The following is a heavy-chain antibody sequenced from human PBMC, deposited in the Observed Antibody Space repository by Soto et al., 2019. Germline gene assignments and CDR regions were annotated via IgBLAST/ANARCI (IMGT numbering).Heavy chain of an antibody. J-gene: IGHJ6*02. V-gene: IGHV3-23*01. D-gene: IGHD6-13*01. CDR3: AKVAGQQQLGDSYYYYYYGMDV. Sequence: QPGGSLRLSCAASGFTFSSYAMSWVRQAPGKGLEWVSAISGSGGSTYYADSVKGRFTISRDNSKNTLYLQMNSLRAEDTAVYYCAKVAGQQQLGDSYYYYYYGMDVWGQGTTVTVPS. CDR1: GFTFSSYA. CDR2: ISGSGGST.